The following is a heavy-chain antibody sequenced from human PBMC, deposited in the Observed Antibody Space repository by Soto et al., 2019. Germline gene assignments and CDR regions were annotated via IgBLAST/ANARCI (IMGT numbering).Heavy chain of an antibody. CDR2: ISYDGSNK. V-gene: IGHV3-30-3*01. CDR3: ARDDKSGDAFYV. D-gene: IGHD3-22*01. J-gene: IGHJ3*01. CDR1: GFTFSSYA. Sequence: QVQLVESGGGVVQPARSLSLSCAASGFTFSSYAMHWVRQAPGKGLERVEDISYDGSNKYYADSMKGRFTISRDNSKSIRYLKMDSMRAEDMAVYYSARDDKSGDAFYVWGQGTMVAV.